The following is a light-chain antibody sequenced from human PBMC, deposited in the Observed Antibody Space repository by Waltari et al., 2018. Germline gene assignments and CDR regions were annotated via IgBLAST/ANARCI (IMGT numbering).Light chain of an antibody. V-gene: IGLV2-14*03. CDR3: SSQTLDGLVL. Sequence: QSALTQPASVSGSPGQSITLSCSGVGSAVGASDYVPWHQHHPGKAPQVIIYDVTNRPSGVSDRFSASKSANTASLTISRLQPEDEADYYCSSQTLDGLVLFGGGTRLTVL. CDR2: DVT. CDR1: GSAVGASDY. J-gene: IGLJ2*01.